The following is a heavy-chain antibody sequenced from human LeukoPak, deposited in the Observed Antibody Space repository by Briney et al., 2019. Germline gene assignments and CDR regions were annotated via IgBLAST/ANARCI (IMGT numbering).Heavy chain of an antibody. Sequence: PGGSLRLSCAASGFTFSSYAMSWVRQAPGKGLEWVSAISGSGGSTYYADSVKGRFTISRDNSKNTLYLQMNSLRAEDTAVYYCATDREAVAGYGVDYWGQGTLVTVSS. J-gene: IGHJ4*02. CDR3: ATDREAVAGYGVDY. D-gene: IGHD6-19*01. CDR1: GFTFSSYA. V-gene: IGHV3-23*01. CDR2: ISGSGGST.